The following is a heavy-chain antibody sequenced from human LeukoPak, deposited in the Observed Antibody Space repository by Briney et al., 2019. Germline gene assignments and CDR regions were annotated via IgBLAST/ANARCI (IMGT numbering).Heavy chain of an antibody. CDR3: ARMYSGTSYYFDF. CDR2: MYYSGTT. D-gene: IGHD1-26*01. V-gene: IGHV4-59*01. J-gene: IGHJ4*02. Sequence: PSETLSLTCTVSGGSITSYYRSWIRQSPGKGLEWIGFMYYSGTTNYNPSLKSRVTISLGMSKNQFSLRLISVAAADTAVYYCARMYSGTSYYFDFWGQGTLVTVSS. CDR1: GGSITSYY.